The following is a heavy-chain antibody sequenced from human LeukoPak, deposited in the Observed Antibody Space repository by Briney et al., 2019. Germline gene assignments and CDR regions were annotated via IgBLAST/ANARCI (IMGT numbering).Heavy chain of an antibody. CDR1: GGSFSGYY. CDR3: ARGFSYYGSGSYYPYFDY. CDR2: INHSGST. V-gene: IGHV4-34*01. D-gene: IGHD3-10*01. J-gene: IGHJ4*02. Sequence: SETLSLTCAVYGGSFSGYYWSWLRQPPGKGLEWIGEINHSGSTNYNPPLKSRVTISVDTSKNQFSLKLSSVTAADTAVYYCARGFSYYGSGSYYPYFDYWGQGTLVTVSS.